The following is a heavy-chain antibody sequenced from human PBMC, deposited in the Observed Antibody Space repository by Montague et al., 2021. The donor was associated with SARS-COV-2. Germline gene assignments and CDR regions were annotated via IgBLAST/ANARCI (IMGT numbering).Heavy chain of an antibody. Sequence: SLRLSCAASGFTISDYAMSWVRQAPGKGLEWVSALGKSGGTNYADSVKGRFTISRDNSKNTLYVQMNSLRVEDTAVYYCAKAAVWDSGWINYFDFWGQGALVTVSS. J-gene: IGHJ4*02. V-gene: IGHV3-23*01. CDR1: GFTISDYA. D-gene: IGHD6-19*01. CDR3: AKAAVWDSGWINYFDF. CDR2: LGKSGGT.